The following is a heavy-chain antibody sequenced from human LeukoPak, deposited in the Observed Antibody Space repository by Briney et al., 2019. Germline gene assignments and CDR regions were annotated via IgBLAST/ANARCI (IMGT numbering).Heavy chain of an antibody. V-gene: IGHV1-2*02. J-gene: IGHJ6*02. CDR2: INPNTGVT. Sequence: ASVKVSCKASGYTFTGYYMHWVRQAPGQGLEWMGWINPNTGVTNYAQKFQGRVILTRDTSIITAYMELTRLRSDDTAMYYCARDRTTVTTGYYGMDVWGQGTTLTVSS. CDR1: GYTFTGYY. CDR3: ARDRTTVTTGYYGMDV. D-gene: IGHD4-17*01.